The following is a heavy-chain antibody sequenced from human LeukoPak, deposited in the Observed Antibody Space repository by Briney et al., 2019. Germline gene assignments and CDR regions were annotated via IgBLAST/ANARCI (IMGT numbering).Heavy chain of an antibody. CDR2: MNPNSGNT. CDR1: GYTFTSYD. D-gene: IGHD6-13*01. Sequence: ASVKVSCKASGYTFTSYDINWVRQATGQGLEWMGWMNPNSGNTGYAQKFQGRVTMTRDTSTSTVYMELSSLRSEDTAVYYCARERIAAAASFYFDYWGQGTLVTVSS. CDR3: ARERIAAAASFYFDY. V-gene: IGHV1-8*01. J-gene: IGHJ4*02.